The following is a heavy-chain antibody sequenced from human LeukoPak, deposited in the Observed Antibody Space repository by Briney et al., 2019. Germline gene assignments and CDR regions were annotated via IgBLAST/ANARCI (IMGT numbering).Heavy chain of an antibody. Sequence: SETLSLTCTVSGGSISNYYWSWIRQSPGEGLEWIGYIYKSGSTNYNPSLKSRVTMSVDSSKNQFSLKLSSVTAADTAVYYCARDRGFTWWGQGTLVTVSS. CDR3: ARDRGFTW. CDR2: IYKSGST. V-gene: IGHV4-59*01. J-gene: IGHJ4*02. CDR1: GGSISNYY. D-gene: IGHD5-12*01.